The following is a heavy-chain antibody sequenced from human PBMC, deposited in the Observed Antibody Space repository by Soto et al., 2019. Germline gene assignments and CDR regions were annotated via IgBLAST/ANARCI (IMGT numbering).Heavy chain of an antibody. Sequence: GSSVKVSCKSSGYTFTSYAMHWVGQAPGQRLEWMGWINAGNGNTKYSQKFQGRVTITRDTSASTAYMELSSLRSEDTAVYYCARETVIDYYYYGMDVWGQGTTVTVSS. D-gene: IGHD4-4*01. CDR2: INAGNGNT. V-gene: IGHV1-3*01. CDR1: GYTFTSYA. J-gene: IGHJ6*02. CDR3: ARETVIDYYYYGMDV.